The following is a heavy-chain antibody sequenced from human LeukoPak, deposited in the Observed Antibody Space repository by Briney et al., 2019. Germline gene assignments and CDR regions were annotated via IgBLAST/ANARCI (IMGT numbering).Heavy chain of an antibody. D-gene: IGHD3-9*01. CDR2: ISGSRSTK. V-gene: IGHV3-48*04. J-gene: IGHJ5*02. CDR1: GFTFNTYS. Sequence: GGSLRLSCAASGFTFNTYSMNWVRQAPGKGLEWVSYISGSRSTKYYADSVKGRFTISRDNAKNTLYLQMNSLRTEDTAVYYCARATGPNWFDPWGQGTLVTVSS. CDR3: ARATGPNWFDP.